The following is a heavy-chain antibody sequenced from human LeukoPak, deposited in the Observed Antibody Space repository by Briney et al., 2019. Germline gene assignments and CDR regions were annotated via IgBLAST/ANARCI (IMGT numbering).Heavy chain of an antibody. CDR3: ARGGVNPVDH. J-gene: IGHJ4*02. D-gene: IGHD1-14*01. CDR1: GFPSNSFW. V-gene: IGHV3-74*01. Sequence: GGSLRLSCAASGFPSNSFWMHWVRQAPGKGLVWVSDMNEYSTTIRYADSVKGRFTISRDNAKSILYLQMNNLRAEDTAMYFCARGGVNPVDHWGQGTLVTVSS. CDR2: MNEYSTTI.